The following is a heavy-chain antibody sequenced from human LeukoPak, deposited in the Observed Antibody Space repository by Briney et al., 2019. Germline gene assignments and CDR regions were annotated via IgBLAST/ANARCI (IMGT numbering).Heavy chain of an antibody. D-gene: IGHD3-3*01. CDR1: GGSISSYC. Sequence: PSETLSLTCTVSGGSISSYCWSWIRQPAGKGLGWIGRIYTSGSTNYNPSLKSRVTMSVDTSKNQFSLKLSSVTAADTAVYYCARMFRDFWSGYGNRFDPWGQGTLVTVSS. CDR2: IYTSGST. CDR3: ARMFRDFWSGYGNRFDP. J-gene: IGHJ5*02. V-gene: IGHV4-4*07.